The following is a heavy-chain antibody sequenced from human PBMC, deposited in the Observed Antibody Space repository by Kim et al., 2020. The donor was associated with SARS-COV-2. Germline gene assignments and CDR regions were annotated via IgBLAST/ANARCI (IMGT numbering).Heavy chain of an antibody. J-gene: IGHJ6*02. Sequence: SQTLSLTCAISGDSVSSNNAAWTWIRQSPSRGLEWLGRTYYRSKWYNDYEVSVKSRITINPDTSKNQFSLQLNSVTPEDTAVYYCARKRFRDGMDVWGQGTTVIVSS. V-gene: IGHV6-1*01. CDR3: ARKRFRDGMDV. CDR2: TYYRSKWYN. D-gene: IGHD2-21*01. CDR1: GDSVSSNNAA.